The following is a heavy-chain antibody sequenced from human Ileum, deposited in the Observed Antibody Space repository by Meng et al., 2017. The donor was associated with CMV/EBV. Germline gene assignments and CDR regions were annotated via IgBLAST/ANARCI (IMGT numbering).Heavy chain of an antibody. CDR3: ARVGGEGHNLRLYYFVY. J-gene: IGHJ4*02. Sequence: SETLCLTCTVSGDSISGYFWSWIRQPPGKGLEWIGYVYYSGTTNYNPSLKSRLTISLDTCKNQFSLKLNSVTAADTAVYYCARVGGEGHNLRLYYFVYWGQGRWSPSPQ. CDR1: GDSISGYF. CDR2: VYYSGTT. D-gene: IGHD5-24*01. V-gene: IGHV4-59*01.